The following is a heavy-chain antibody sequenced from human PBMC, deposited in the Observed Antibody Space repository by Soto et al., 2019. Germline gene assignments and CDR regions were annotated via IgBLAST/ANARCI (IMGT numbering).Heavy chain of an antibody. D-gene: IGHD6-19*01. CDR2: IYGGGTT. CDR3: VQTTGWPGFDF. CDR1: GFAVSSKY. V-gene: IGHV3-53*01. Sequence: EVQLVESGGGSIQPGGSLRLSCAASGFAVSSKYMTWVRQAPGKGLEWVSVIYGGGTTYSADSVKGRFTISRDTSKNTLYLHMTSLRAEDTAVYYCVQTTGWPGFDFWGQGTLVTVSS. J-gene: IGHJ4*02.